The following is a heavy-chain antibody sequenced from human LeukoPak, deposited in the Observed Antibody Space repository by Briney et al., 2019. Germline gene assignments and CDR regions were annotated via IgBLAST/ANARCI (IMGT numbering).Heavy chain of an antibody. CDR2: ISYDGSKK. CDR3: AKGAGVDGYNSFDY. J-gene: IGHJ4*02. Sequence: GRSLRLSCAASGFTFNNYAMHWVRQAPGKGLEWVAVISYDGSKKYFADSVKGRFTISRDNSKNTLYLQMNSLRAEDTAVYYCAKGAGVDGYNSFDYWGQGTLVTVFS. V-gene: IGHV3-30*04. CDR1: GFTFNNYA. D-gene: IGHD5-24*01.